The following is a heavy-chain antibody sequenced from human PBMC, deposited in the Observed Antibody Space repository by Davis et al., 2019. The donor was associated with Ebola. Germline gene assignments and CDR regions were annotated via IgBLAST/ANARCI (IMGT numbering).Heavy chain of an antibody. CDR1: GFAFSNYA. V-gene: IGHV3-23*01. J-gene: IGHJ6*02. Sequence: PGGSLRLSCAASGFAFSNYAMSWVRHAPGKGLEWVSALSGSGISTYYADFVKGRFTISKDNSKNTLYLQMDSLRAEDTAVYYCAKVVVRGVSNAGYYGLDVWGQGTTVTVSS. CDR3: AKVVVRGVSNAGYYGLDV. CDR2: LSGSGIST. D-gene: IGHD3-10*02.